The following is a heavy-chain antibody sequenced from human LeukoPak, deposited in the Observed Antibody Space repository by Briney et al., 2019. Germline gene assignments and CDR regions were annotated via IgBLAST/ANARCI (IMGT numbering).Heavy chain of an antibody. CDR2: IKQDGSEK. Sequence: GGSLRLSCAASGFTFSSSWMHWVRQAPGKGLEWVANIKQDGSEKYYVDSVKGRFTISRDNAENSLSLQMNSLRAEDTAVYYCASAGGDSRSPLPFYYWGQGTLVTVSS. D-gene: IGHD6-6*01. CDR1: GFTFSSSW. J-gene: IGHJ4*02. CDR3: ASAGGDSRSPLPFYY. V-gene: IGHV3-7*03.